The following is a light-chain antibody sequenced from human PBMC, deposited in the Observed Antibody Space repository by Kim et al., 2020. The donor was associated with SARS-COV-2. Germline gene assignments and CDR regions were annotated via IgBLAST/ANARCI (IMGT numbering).Light chain of an antibody. V-gene: IGLV3-1*01. CDR3: QAWDSSTAV. J-gene: IGLJ7*01. CDR1: KLGDKY. Sequence: SYELTQPPSVSVSPGQTASITCYGDKLGDKYACWYQQKPGQSPVLVIYQDRKRPSGIPERFSGSNSGNTATLTISGTQAMDEADYYRQAWDSSTAVFGGGTQLTVL. CDR2: QDR.